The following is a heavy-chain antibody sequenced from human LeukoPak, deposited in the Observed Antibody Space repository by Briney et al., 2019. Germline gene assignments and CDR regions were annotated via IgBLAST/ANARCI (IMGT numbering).Heavy chain of an antibody. J-gene: IGHJ6*03. V-gene: IGHV3-23*01. CDR1: GFTFSSYA. CDR3: AKDRGYSYGYKNYYYYMDV. Sequence: GGSLRLSCAASGFTFSSYAMSWVRQAPGKGLEWVSAISGSGGSTYYADSVKGRFTISRDNSKNTLYLQMNSLRAEDTAVYYCAKDRGYSYGYKNYYYYMDVWGKGTTVTISS. CDR2: ISGSGGST. D-gene: IGHD5-18*01.